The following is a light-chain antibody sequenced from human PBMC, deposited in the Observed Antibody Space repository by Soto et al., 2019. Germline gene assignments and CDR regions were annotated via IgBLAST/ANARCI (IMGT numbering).Light chain of an antibody. V-gene: IGKV3-20*01. CDR1: QGVNSTY. Sequence: IVLTQSPVTLSLSPGERATLSCRASQGVNSTYVAWYQQKPGQAPRLLIYAASIRATGIPDRFSGSGSGTDFTLTISRLEPEDFVVYYCQHYGSSFTFGTGTKVDIK. CDR3: QHYGSSFT. J-gene: IGKJ3*01. CDR2: AAS.